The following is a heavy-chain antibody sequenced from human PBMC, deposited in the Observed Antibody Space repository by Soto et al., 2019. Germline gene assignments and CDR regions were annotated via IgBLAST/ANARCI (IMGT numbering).Heavy chain of an antibody. CDR1: GFTFSDSV. CDR2: ISHDGSNK. V-gene: IGHV3-30*09. J-gene: IGHJ1*01. Sequence: QVQLVESGGGVVQPGGSLRLSCVASGFTFSDSVMHWVRQAPGKGLEWVVLISHDGSNKHYADSVKDRFAIYRENSKNALSLQMDSLRPEDTAVYYCAREDHSSGSAGTFFHWGQGTLVTVAS. CDR3: AREDHSSGSAGTFFH. D-gene: IGHD3-22*01.